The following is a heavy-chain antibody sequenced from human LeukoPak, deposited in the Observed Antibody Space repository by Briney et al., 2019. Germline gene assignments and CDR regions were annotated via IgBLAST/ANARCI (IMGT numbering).Heavy chain of an antibody. V-gene: IGHV3-21*01. CDR1: GFTFRSYS. CDR2: ISSSGIYI. J-gene: IGHJ4*02. Sequence: TGGSLRLSCAASGFTFRSYSINWVRQAPGKGLEWVSSISSSGIYIYYANSVKGRFTISRDNAKNSLYLQMNSLRAEDTAVYYCAKSTTVTQRGYFDYWGQGTLVTVSS. CDR3: AKSTTVTQRGYFDY. D-gene: IGHD4-17*01.